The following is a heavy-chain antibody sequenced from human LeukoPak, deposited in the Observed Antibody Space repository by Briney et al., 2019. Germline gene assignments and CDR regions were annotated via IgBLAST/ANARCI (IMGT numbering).Heavy chain of an antibody. D-gene: IGHD4-17*01. V-gene: IGHV3-30-3*01. CDR2: ISYDGSNI. Sequence: GGSLRLSCAASGFTFSSYWMSWVRQAPGKGLEWVALISYDGSNIYYADSVKGRFTISRDSSKNTLYLQMNSLRAEDTAVYYCARGRTTVTSLYYFDYWGQGTLVTVSS. CDR1: GFTFSSYW. J-gene: IGHJ4*02. CDR3: ARGRTTVTSLYYFDY.